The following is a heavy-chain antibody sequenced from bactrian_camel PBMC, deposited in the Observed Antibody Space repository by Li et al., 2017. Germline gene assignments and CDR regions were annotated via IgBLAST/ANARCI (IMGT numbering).Heavy chain of an antibody. D-gene: IGHD1*01. Sequence: QLVESGGGEAQAGGSLKLSCAGSAYILENCGMVWYRQAKGKEEKLVSVRKDGTPVYSDSVKGRFTISQDRTKNILYLKMNDLKDENTSMYYCAALNSSSGGRFAWCSDFRGQGTQVTVS. CDR2: VRKDGTP. V-gene: IGHV3S60*01. CDR3: AALNSSSGGRFAWCSDF. J-gene: IGHJ4*01. CDR1: AYILENCG.